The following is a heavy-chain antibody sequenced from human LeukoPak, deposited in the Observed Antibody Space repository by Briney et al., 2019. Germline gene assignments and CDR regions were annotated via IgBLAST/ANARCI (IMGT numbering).Heavy chain of an antibody. CDR3: AKDQGYYYDRSVSYYFDY. Sequence: GGSLRLSCAASGFTFSSYAMSWVRQAPGKGLEWVAVIRGSGGSIYYADSVKGRFTISRDNSKNTLYLQMKSLRAEDTAVYYCAKDQGYYYDRSVSYYFDYWGQGTLVTVSS. J-gene: IGHJ4*02. D-gene: IGHD3-22*01. CDR2: IRGSGGSI. V-gene: IGHV3-23*01. CDR1: GFTFSSYA.